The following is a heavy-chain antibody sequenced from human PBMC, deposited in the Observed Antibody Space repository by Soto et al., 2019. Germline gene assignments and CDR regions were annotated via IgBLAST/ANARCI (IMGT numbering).Heavy chain of an antibody. Sequence: QVQLVQSGAEVKKPGASVKVSCKASGYTFTSYAMHWVRQAPGQRLEWMGWINAGNGNTKYSQKFQGRVTITRDTPASTAYMELSSLRSEDTAVYYCARVRVRGVVVAAYFDYWGQGTLVTVSS. CDR1: GYTFTSYA. CDR3: ARVRVRGVVVAAYFDY. V-gene: IGHV1-3*01. CDR2: INAGNGNT. D-gene: IGHD2-15*01. J-gene: IGHJ4*02.